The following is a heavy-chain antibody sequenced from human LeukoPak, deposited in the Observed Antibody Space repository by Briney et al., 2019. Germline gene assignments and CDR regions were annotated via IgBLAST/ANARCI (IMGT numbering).Heavy chain of an antibody. V-gene: IGHV3-74*01. CDR1: GFTLTNYW. Sequence: PGGSLRLSCAASGFTLTNYWMHWVRHAPGKGLVWVSCINRDGRSTNYADSVKGRLTIYRDKAKHTVFLQINSLRAEDTAVYYCALPLRDSDFYFVYWGRGALVTAPS. D-gene: IGHD4-11*01. CDR3: ALPLRDSDFYFVY. CDR2: INRDGRST. J-gene: IGHJ4*02.